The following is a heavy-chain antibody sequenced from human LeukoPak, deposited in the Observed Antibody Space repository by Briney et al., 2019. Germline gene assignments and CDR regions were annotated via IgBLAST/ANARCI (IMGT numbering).Heavy chain of an antibody. CDR1: GFTFSSYE. CDR2: ISSSGSTI. CDR3: ARDLGVVPAAIGAFDI. D-gene: IGHD2-2*01. J-gene: IGHJ3*02. V-gene: IGHV3-48*03. Sequence: PGGSLRLSCSASGFTFSSYEMNWLRQAPGKGLEWVSYISSSGSTIYYADSVKGRFTISRDNAKNSLYLQMNSLRAEDTAVYYCARDLGVVPAAIGAFDIWGQGTMVTVSS.